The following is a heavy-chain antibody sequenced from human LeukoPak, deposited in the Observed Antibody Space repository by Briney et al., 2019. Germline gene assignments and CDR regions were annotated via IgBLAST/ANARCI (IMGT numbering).Heavy chain of an antibody. CDR1: GYSFTSYW. D-gene: IGHD6-13*01. V-gene: IGHV5-51*01. Sequence: GESLKISCKGSGYSFTSYWIGWVRQMPGKGLEWMGIIYPGDSDTRYSPSFQGQVTISADKSISTAYLQWSSLKASDTAMYFCARQSSSWPYYFDYWGQGTLVTVSS. J-gene: IGHJ4*02. CDR2: IYPGDSDT. CDR3: ARQSSSWPYYFDY.